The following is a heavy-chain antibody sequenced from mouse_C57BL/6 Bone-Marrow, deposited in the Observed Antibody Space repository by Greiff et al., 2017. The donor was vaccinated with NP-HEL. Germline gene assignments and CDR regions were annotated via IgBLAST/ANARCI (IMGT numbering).Heavy chain of an antibody. Sequence: QVQLQQSGAELARPGASVKLSCKASGYTFTSYGISWVKQRTGQGLEWIGEIYPRSGNTYYNEKFKGKATLTADKSSSTAYMELRSLTSEASAVYCCARGDYYGYFVYGGRGTTLTVSS. CDR2: IYPRSGNT. J-gene: IGHJ2*01. CDR1: GYTFTSYG. D-gene: IGHD1-1*01. V-gene: IGHV1-81*01. CDR3: ARGDYYGYFVY.